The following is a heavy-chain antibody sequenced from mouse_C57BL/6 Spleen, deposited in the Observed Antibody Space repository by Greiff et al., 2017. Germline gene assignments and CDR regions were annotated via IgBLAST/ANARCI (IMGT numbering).Heavy chain of an antibody. CDR3: ARDDYLFDY. CDR2: INPSSGYT. Sequence: VKLQESGAELARPGASVKMSCKASGYTFTSYTMHWVKQRPGQGLEWIGYINPSSGYTKYNQKFKDKATLTADKSSSTAYMQLSSLTSEDSAVYYCARDDYLFDYWGQGTTLTVSS. V-gene: IGHV1-4*01. J-gene: IGHJ2*01. CDR1: GYTFTSYT. D-gene: IGHD2-4*01.